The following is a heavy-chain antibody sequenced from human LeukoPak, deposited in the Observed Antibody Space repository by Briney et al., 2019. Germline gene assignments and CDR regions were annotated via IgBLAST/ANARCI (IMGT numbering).Heavy chain of an antibody. J-gene: IGHJ5*02. D-gene: IGHD5-18*01. CDR2: IYYSGST. CDR1: GGSISSYY. CDR3: ARSYQLRYGATWFDP. V-gene: IGHV4-59*01. Sequence: SETLSLTCTVSGGSISSYYWSWIRQPRGKGLEWIGYIYYSGSTNYNPSLKSRVTISVDTSKNQYSLKPSSVTAADTAVYYCARSYQLRYGATWFDPWGQGTLVTVSS.